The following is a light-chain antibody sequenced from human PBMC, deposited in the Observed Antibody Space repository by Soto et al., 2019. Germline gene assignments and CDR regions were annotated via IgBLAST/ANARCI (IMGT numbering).Light chain of an antibody. CDR2: LNSDGSH. CDR3: QTWGTGIPWV. J-gene: IGLJ3*02. CDR1: SGHSSYA. V-gene: IGLV4-69*01. Sequence: QPVRTQSPSASASLGASVKLTCTLSSGHSSYAMAWHQQQPEKGPRYLMKLNSDGSHSKGDGIPDRFSGSSSGAERYLTISSLQSEDEADYYCQTWGTGIPWVFGGGTKLTVL.